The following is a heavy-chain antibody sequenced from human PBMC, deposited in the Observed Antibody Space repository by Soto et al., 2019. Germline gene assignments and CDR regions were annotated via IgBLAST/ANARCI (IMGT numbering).Heavy chain of an antibody. CDR3: ARGESQQQRDY. CDR2: IHHGGNS. CDR1: GDSIISDKW. Sequence: SETLSLTCAVSGDSIISDKWWSWVRQAPGKGLEWNGEIHHGGNSKYNPSLKNRVIISVDRAKNKFSLNLTSVTDADTAVYYCARGESQQQRDYWGQGTLVTVSS. D-gene: IGHD6-25*01. V-gene: IGHV4-4*02. J-gene: IGHJ4*02.